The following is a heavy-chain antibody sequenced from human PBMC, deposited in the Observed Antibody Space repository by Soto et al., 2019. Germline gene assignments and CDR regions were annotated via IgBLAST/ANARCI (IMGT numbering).Heavy chain of an antibody. V-gene: IGHV4-59*01. CDR1: DSISTYY. CDR2: IYYMGRT. CDR3: ARDAVGATHFDY. D-gene: IGHD1-26*01. J-gene: IGHJ4*02. Sequence: QVQLQESGPGLVKPSETLSLTCTVDSISTYYWNWIRQPPGKGLEWIGYIYYMGRTNYNSSLKSRXTIXIXTSKNQFSLKLSSVTAADTAIYYCARDAVGATHFDYWGQGAPVTVSS.